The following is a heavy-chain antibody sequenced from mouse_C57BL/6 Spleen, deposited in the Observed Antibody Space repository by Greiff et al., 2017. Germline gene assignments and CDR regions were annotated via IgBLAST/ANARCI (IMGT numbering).Heavy chain of an antibody. Sequence: EVKLQESGPELVKPGASVKIPCKASGYTFTDYNMDWVKQSHGKSLEWIGDINPNNGGTIYNQKFKGKATLTVDKSSSTAYMELRSLTSEDTAVYYCARSHYSNYEGFAYWGQGTLVTVSA. CDR2: INPNNGGT. V-gene: IGHV1-18*01. CDR3: ARSHYSNYEGFAY. CDR1: GYTFTDYN. J-gene: IGHJ3*01. D-gene: IGHD2-5*01.